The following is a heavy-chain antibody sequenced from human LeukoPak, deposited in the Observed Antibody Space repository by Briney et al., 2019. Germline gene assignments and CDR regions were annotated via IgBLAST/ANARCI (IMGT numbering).Heavy chain of an antibody. Sequence: SVKVSCKASGGTFSSYAISWVRQAPGQGLEWMGRIIPILGIANYAQKFQGRVTITADKSTSTAYMELSSLRSEDTAVYYCASLAGELNYYYYGVDVWGQGTTVTVSS. J-gene: IGHJ6*02. V-gene: IGHV1-69*04. D-gene: IGHD3-10*01. CDR3: ASLAGELNYYYYGVDV. CDR2: IIPILGIA. CDR1: GGTFSSYA.